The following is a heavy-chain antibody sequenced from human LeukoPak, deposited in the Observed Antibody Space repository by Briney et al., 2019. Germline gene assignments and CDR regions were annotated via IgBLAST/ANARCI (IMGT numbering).Heavy chain of an antibody. V-gene: IGHV4-59*01. J-gene: IGHJ4*02. D-gene: IGHD2-15*01. CDR1: GGSISTFY. CDR3: ARTTRYCSGGTCYGAVENFDY. CDR2: IYYNGNT. Sequence: SETLSLTCTVSGGSISTFYWSWIRQPPGKGLEWIGYIYYNGNTKYNPSLKSRVTISVDTSKNQFSLKVTSVTAADTAIYYCARTTRYCSGGTCYGAVENFDYWGQGTLVTVSS.